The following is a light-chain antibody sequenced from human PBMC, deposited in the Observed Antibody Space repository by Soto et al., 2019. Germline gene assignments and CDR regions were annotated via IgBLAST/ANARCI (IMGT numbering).Light chain of an antibody. CDR1: QGIRNF. CDR2: AAS. CDR3: QKYSSVPV. V-gene: IGKV1-27*01. J-gene: IGKJ3*01. Sequence: DIQMTQSPTSLSASVGDRGTITCRASQGIRNFVAWYQQKPGKAPKLLIYAASTLQSGVTSRFSGSGSGTDFTLTSISLQPEDVATYACQKYSSVPVFGPGTKVEIK.